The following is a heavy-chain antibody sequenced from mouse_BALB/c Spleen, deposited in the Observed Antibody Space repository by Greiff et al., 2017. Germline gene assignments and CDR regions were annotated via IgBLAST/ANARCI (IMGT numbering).Heavy chain of an antibody. CDR3: ARGGGNSLFFAY. CDR1: GYSITSGYY. Sequence: EVQLVESGPGLVKPSQSLSLTCSVTGYSITSGYYWNWIRQFPGNKLEWMGYISYDGSNNYNPSLKNRISITRDTSKNQFFLKLNSVTTEDTATYYCARGGGNSLFFAYWGQGTLVTVSA. J-gene: IGHJ3*01. CDR2: ISYDGSN. V-gene: IGHV3-6*02. D-gene: IGHD2-1*01.